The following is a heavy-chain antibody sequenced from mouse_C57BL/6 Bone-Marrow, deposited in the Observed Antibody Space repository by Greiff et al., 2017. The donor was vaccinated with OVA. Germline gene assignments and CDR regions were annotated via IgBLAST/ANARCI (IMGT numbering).Heavy chain of an antibody. J-gene: IGHJ2*01. CDR1: GFTFSDFY. CDR3: ARDSPLGPFDY. CDR2: SRNKANDYTT. Sequence: EVKLVESGGGLVQSGRSLRLSCATSGFTFSDFYMEWVRQAPGKGLEWIAASRNKANDYTTEYSASVKGRFIVSRDTSQCLLYLQMNALRAEYTAIYYCARDSPLGPFDYWGQGTTLTVSS. V-gene: IGHV7-1*01. D-gene: IGHD6-1*01.